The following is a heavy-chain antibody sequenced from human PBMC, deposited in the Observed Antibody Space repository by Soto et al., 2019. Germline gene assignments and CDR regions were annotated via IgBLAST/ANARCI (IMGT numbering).Heavy chain of an antibody. D-gene: IGHD3-22*01. CDR2: IKSKTDGGTT. V-gene: IGHV3-15*01. J-gene: IGHJ6*02. Sequence: PGGSLRLSCAASGFTFSNAWMSWVRQAPGKGLEWVGRIKSKTDGGTTDYAAPVKGRFTISRDDSKNTLYLQMNSLKTEDTAVYYCTTKGEGHYYDSSGYPPEYGYGMDVWGQGTTVTVSS. CDR3: TTKGEGHYYDSSGYPPEYGYGMDV. CDR1: GFTFSNAW.